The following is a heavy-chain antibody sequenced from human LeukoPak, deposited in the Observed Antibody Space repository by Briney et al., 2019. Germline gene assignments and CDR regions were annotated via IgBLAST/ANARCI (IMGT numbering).Heavy chain of an antibody. CDR2: IRSDTKTI. D-gene: IGHD7-27*01. J-gene: IGHJ4*02. CDR1: GFTFNNDP. CDR3: ARDQNWVFDY. V-gene: IGHV3-48*01. Sequence: GGSLRLSCANSGFTFNNDPMNWVRQAPGKGLEWVAHIRSDTKTIVYADSVKGRFIISRDNAKNSLSLQMNSLRVEDTAVYYCARDQNWVFDYWGQGTLVTVSS.